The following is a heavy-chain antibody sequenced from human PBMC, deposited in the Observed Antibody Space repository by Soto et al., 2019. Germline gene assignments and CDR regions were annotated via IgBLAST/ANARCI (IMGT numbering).Heavy chain of an antibody. CDR3: ARLPLVRGVPA. CDR1: GGSISTSGSY. Sequence: QLHLQESGPGRVKPSETLSLTCSVSGGSISTSGSYWGWVRQAPEKGLEWIGRAYYVGTMNYNPSLKRPIDMSVYTSKNQFSLELASVTAADTAVYYCARLPLVRGVPAWGQGTLVTVSS. J-gene: IGHJ5*02. V-gene: IGHV4-39*01. CDR2: AYYVGTM. D-gene: IGHD3-10*01.